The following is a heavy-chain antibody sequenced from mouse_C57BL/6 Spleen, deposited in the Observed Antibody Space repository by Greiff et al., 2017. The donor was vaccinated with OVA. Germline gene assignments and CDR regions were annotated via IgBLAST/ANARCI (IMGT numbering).Heavy chain of an antibody. J-gene: IGHJ3*01. CDR1: GYTFTSYW. CDR3: ARDYYDSSSWFAY. Sequence: QVQLQQPGAELVMPGASVKLSCKASGYTFTSYWMHWVKQRPGQGLEWIGEIDPSDSYTNYNQKFKGKSTLTVDKSSSTAYMQLSSLTSEDSAVYYCARDYYDSSSWFAYWGQGTLVTVSA. CDR2: IDPSDSYT. D-gene: IGHD1-1*01. V-gene: IGHV1-69*01.